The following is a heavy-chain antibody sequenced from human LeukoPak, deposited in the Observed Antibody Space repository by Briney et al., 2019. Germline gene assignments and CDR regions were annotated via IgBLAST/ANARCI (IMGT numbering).Heavy chain of an antibody. J-gene: IGHJ5*02. CDR2: ISTYNGKT. V-gene: IGHV1-18*01. CDR1: GYTFTRYG. D-gene: IGHD1-1*01. Sequence: ASVKVSCKASGYTFTRYGITWVRQALGQGLEWMGWISTYNGKTNYAQKVQDRVTMTTDTSTSTVYMELRSLRSDDTALYFCARDFSNFSYGTWFDPWGQGTLVTVSS. CDR3: ARDFSNFSYGTWFDP.